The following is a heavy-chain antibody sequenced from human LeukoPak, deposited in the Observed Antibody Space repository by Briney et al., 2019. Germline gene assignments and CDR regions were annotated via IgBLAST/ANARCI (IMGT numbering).Heavy chain of an antibody. Sequence: GESLKISCKGSGYSFTSYWIGWVRQMPGKGLEWMGIIYPGDSDTRYSPSFQGQVTIPADKSISTAYLQWSSLKASDTAMYYCARTPDSYDSRGYQYWYFDLWGRGTLATVSS. CDR1: GYSFTSYW. CDR3: ARTPDSYDSRGYQYWYFDL. V-gene: IGHV5-51*01. J-gene: IGHJ2*01. D-gene: IGHD3-22*01. CDR2: IYPGDSDT.